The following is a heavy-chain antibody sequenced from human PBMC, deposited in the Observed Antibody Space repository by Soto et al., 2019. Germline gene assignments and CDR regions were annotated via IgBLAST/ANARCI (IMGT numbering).Heavy chain of an antibody. Sequence: GGSLRLSCVTYGLTFTDYWMSWVRQAPGTGLEWVANIKQDESEKNYLDSVKGRFTISRDNAKNSLYLQMNSLRAEDTAVYYCASDRFRGTYYLRGVTYFFEEWGQGAPVTVSS. D-gene: IGHD1-26*01. CDR1: GLTFTDYW. J-gene: IGHJ4*02. CDR2: IKQDESEK. V-gene: IGHV3-7*03. CDR3: ASDRFRGTYYLRGVTYFFEE.